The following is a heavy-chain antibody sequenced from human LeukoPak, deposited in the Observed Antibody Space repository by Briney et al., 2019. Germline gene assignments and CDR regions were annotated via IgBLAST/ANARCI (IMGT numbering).Heavy chain of an antibody. D-gene: IGHD1-1*01. J-gene: IGHJ2*01. V-gene: IGHV4-4*07. Sequence: SETLSLTCTVSGGSISSYYWSWIRQPAGKGLEWIGRIYTSGSTYYNPSLKSRVTISVDTSKNQFSLKLSSVTAADTAVYYCARVRRAGNTGWNFDLWGRGTLVTVSS. CDR1: GGSISSYY. CDR2: IYTSGST. CDR3: ARVRRAGNTGWNFDL.